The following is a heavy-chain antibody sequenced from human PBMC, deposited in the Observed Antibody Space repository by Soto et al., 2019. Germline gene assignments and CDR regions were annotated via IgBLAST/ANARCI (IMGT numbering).Heavy chain of an antibody. J-gene: IGHJ4*02. CDR2: ISAHNGNT. V-gene: IGHV1-18*01. Sequence: QVHLVQSGAEVKKPGASVKVSCKGSGYIFTTYGITWVRQAPGQGLEWMGWISAHNGNTNYAQKLQGRVTVTRDTSTSTAYTELRNLGSDDTAVYYGARGRYGDYWGQGALVTVSS. CDR1: GYIFTTYG. D-gene: IGHD1-1*01. CDR3: ARGRYGDY.